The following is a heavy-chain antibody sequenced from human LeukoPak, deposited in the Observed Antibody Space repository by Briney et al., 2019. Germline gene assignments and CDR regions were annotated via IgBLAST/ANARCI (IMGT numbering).Heavy chain of an antibody. CDR3: ARGDKDIAAAGTGLDY. V-gene: IGHV4-34*01. J-gene: IGHJ4*02. CDR1: GGSFSGYY. D-gene: IGHD6-13*01. CDR2: INHSGST. Sequence: SETLSLTCAVYGGSFSGYYWSWIRQPPGKGLEWIGEINHSGSTNYNPSLKSRVTISVDTSKNQFSLKLSSVTAADTAAYYCARGDKDIAAAGTGLDYWGQGTLVTVSS.